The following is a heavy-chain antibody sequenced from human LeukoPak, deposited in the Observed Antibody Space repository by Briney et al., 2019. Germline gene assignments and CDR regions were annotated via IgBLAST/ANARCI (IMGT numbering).Heavy chain of an antibody. V-gene: IGHV3-7*03. CDR1: GFTFSSSW. J-gene: IGHJ6*02. CDR2: IKQDGTEE. CDR3: ARDRHPPYYYYGMDV. Sequence: PGGSLRLSCVASGFTFSSSWMSWVRRAPGKGLEWVANIKQDGTEEYYVDSVRGRFSISRDNAKNSLYPQMNSLRAEDTAVYYCARDRHPPYYYYGMDVWGQGTTVTVSS.